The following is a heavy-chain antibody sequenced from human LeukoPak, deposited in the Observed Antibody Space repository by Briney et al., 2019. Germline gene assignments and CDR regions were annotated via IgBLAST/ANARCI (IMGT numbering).Heavy chain of an antibody. D-gene: IGHD3-3*01. CDR3: ARGKESYDFWTGYYASYFDY. CDR2: INPNSGGT. V-gene: IGHV1-2*02. CDR1: GYTFTGYY. Sequence: GASVKVSCKASGYTFTGYYMHWVRQAPGQGLEWMGWINPNSGGTNYAQKFQGRVTMTRDTSISTAYMELSRLRSDDTAVYYCARGKESYDFWTGYYASYFDYWGQGTLVTVSS. J-gene: IGHJ4*02.